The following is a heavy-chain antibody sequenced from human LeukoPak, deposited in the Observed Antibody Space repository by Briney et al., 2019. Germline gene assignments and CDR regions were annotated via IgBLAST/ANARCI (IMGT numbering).Heavy chain of an antibody. V-gene: IGHV3-7*01. CDR2: IKQDGSEK. CDR3: ARRWRYGSGSYPDY. J-gene: IGHJ4*02. CDR1: GFTFSSYW. Sequence: PGGSLRLSCAASGFTFSSYWMSWVRQAPGKGLEWVANIKQDGSEKYYVDSVKGRFTISRDNAKSSLYLQMNSLRAEDTAVYYCARRWRYGSGSYPDYWGQGTLVTVSS. D-gene: IGHD3-10*01.